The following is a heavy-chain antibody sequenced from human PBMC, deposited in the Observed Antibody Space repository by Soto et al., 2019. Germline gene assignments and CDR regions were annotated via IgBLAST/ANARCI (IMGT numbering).Heavy chain of an antibody. CDR1: GGSINSYY. CDR3: ARRYGGNFDY. D-gene: IGHD1-26*01. V-gene: IGHV4-59*01. Sequence: PSETLSLTCTVSGGSINSYYWSWIRQPPGKGLEWIGYIYYSGSTNYNPSLKSRVTISVDTSKNQFSLKLSSVTAADTAVYYCARRYGGNFDYWGPGTLVTVS. J-gene: IGHJ4*01. CDR2: IYYSGST.